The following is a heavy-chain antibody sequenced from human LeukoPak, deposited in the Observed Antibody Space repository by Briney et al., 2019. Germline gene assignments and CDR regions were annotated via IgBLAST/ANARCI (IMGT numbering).Heavy chain of an antibody. J-gene: IGHJ4*02. V-gene: IGHV4-4*02. CDR2: IYHSGST. D-gene: IGHD6-13*01. CDR3: ARNPIAAAGKGDY. CDR1: GGSISSSNW. Sequence: SETLSLTCAVSGGSISSSNWWSWVRQPPGKGLEWIGEIYHSGSTNYNPSLKSRVTISVDKSKNQFSLKLSSVTAADTAVYYCARNPIAAAGKGDYWGQGTLVTVSS.